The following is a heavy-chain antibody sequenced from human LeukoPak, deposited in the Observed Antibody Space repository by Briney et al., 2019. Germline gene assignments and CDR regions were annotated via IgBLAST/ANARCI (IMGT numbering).Heavy chain of an antibody. J-gene: IGHJ5*02. Sequence: ASVKVSCKASGYTFTSYAMHWVRQAPGQRLEWMGWTNAGNGNTRYSQKLQGRVTITRDTSASTAYMELSSLRSEDTAVYYCARGWFDPWGQGTLVTVSS. CDR2: TNAGNGNT. CDR1: GYTFTSYA. V-gene: IGHV1-3*01. CDR3: ARGWFDP.